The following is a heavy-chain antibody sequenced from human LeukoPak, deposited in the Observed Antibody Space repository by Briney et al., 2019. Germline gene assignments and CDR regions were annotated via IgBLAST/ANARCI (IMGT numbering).Heavy chain of an antibody. V-gene: IGHV3-33*01. CDR2: IWYDGSNK. D-gene: IGHD3-10*01. CDR1: GFTFSSYG. J-gene: IGHJ4*02. CDR3: ASGSELGFGELSPSPDY. Sequence: GGSLRLSCAASGFTFSSYGMHWVRRAPGKGLEWVAVIWYDGSNKYYADSVKGRSTISRDNSKNTLYLQMNSLRSDDTAVYYCASGSELGFGELSPSPDYWGQGTLVTVSS.